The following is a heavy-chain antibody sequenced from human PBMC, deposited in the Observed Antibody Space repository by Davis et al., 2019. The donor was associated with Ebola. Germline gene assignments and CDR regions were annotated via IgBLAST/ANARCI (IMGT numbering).Heavy chain of an antibody. Sequence: PGGSLRLSCKASGYIFTNSWITWVRQMPGKGLEWMGRIDPSDAYTDYSPAFQGHVTISIDKSISTAYLQWSTLKASDTATYFCARGSGWLDYWGQGALVTVSS. J-gene: IGHJ4*02. CDR2: IDPSDAYT. CDR3: ARGSGWLDY. D-gene: IGHD6-19*01. V-gene: IGHV5-10-1*01. CDR1: GYIFTNSW.